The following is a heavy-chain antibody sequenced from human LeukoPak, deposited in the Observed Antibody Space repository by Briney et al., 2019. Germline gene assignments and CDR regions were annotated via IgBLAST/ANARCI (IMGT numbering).Heavy chain of an antibody. D-gene: IGHD6-19*01. CDR1: GFTFSSYA. Sequence: GGSLRLSCAASGFTFSSYAMGWVRQAPGKGLEWVSLISASGGTTYYADSVKGRFTISRDNSKNTLYLQMNSLRAEDTAVYYCARPRGSGWRFDYWGQGTLVTASS. V-gene: IGHV3-23*01. J-gene: IGHJ4*02. CDR2: ISASGGTT. CDR3: ARPRGSGWRFDY.